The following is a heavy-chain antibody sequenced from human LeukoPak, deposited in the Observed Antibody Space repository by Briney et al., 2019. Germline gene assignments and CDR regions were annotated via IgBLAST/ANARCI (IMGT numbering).Heavy chain of an antibody. J-gene: IGHJ4*01. V-gene: IGHV3-23*01. CDR3: AKDGGYSSSWYSFDF. CDR2: ISGSGGST. D-gene: IGHD6-13*01. Sequence: AGTLRLSCTASGCTFGDYAMSWIRQAPGKGLEWVSAISGSGGSTYYADSVKGRFNTSRDNFKIMLYLQMNSLRAEDTAVYYCAKDGGYSSSWYSFDFWGKGTLVTVSS. CDR1: GCTFGDYA.